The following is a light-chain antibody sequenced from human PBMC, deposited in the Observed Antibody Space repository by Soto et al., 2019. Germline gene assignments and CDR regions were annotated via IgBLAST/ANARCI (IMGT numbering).Light chain of an antibody. Sequence: EIVLTQSPATLSLSPGERATLSCRASQSVSSYLAWYQQKPGQAPRLLIYDASNRATGIPARFSGSGSGTDFPLTISSLGPEDFAVYCCQQRSNWPVTFGQGTKLQIK. J-gene: IGKJ2*01. CDR3: QQRSNWPVT. CDR1: QSVSSY. V-gene: IGKV3-11*01. CDR2: DAS.